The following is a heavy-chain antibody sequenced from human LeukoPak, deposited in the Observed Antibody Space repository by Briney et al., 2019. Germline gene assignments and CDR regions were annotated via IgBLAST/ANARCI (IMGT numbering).Heavy chain of an antibody. Sequence: QTLSLTSAVSGVSTTGGASSSSWIRPPPGKGLGWVGYIYHSGSTCYNPSLKSRDTISVETSKNQFSLKLSSVTAADTAVYDGARASGYYYYYGMDVWGQGTTVTVSS. CDR3: ARASGYYYYYGMDV. J-gene: IGHJ6*02. CDR1: GVSTTGGASS. D-gene: IGHD1-26*01. V-gene: IGHV4-30-2*01. CDR2: IYHSGST.